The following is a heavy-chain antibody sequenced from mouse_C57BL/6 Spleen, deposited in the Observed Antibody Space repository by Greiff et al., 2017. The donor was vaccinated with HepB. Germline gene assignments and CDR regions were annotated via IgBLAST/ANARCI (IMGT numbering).Heavy chain of an antibody. CDR2: ISSGSSTI. D-gene: IGHD1-1*01. J-gene: IGHJ2*01. Sequence: EVMLVESGGGLVKPGGSLKLSCAASGFTFSDYGMHWVRQAPEKGLEWVAYISSGSSTIYYADTVKGRFTISRDNAKNTLFLQMTSLRSEDTAMYYCARQVVATRYFDYWGQGTTLTVSS. V-gene: IGHV5-17*01. CDR3: ARQVVATRYFDY. CDR1: GFTFSDYG.